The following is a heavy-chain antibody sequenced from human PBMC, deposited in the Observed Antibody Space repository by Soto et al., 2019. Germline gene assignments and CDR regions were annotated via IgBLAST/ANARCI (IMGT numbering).Heavy chain of an antibody. Sequence: EVQVVECGGGLVQPGGSLRLSCAASGFMFSGYWMGWVRHSPGKGLDWVAIIHHDGSDQYYVDSVRGRFTISRDNAKNSLFLHTNSLRAEDTALCYCTTSPVRPDDAFHIWGQSTMVTVSS. V-gene: IGHV3-7*01. CDR2: IHHDGSDQ. CDR3: TTSPVRPDDAFHI. CDR1: GFMFSGYW. J-gene: IGHJ3*02. D-gene: IGHD1-26*01.